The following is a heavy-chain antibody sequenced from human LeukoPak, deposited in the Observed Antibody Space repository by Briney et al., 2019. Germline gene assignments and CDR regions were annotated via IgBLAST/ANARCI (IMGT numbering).Heavy chain of an antibody. D-gene: IGHD1-26*01. Sequence: PGGSLRLSCAASGFTFSSYAMHWVRQAPGKGLEWVAVISYDGSNKYYADSVKGRFTISRDNSKNTLYLQMNSLRAEDTAVYYCAKGVQELRGYFDYWGQGTLVTVSS. J-gene: IGHJ4*02. CDR3: AKGVQELRGYFDY. V-gene: IGHV3-30-3*01. CDR1: GFTFSSYA. CDR2: ISYDGSNK.